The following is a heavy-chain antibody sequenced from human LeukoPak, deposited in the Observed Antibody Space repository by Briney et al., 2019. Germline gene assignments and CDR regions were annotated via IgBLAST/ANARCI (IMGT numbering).Heavy chain of an antibody. Sequence: SETLSLTCTVSGGSISSYYWSWIRRPPGKGLEWIGYIYYSGSTNYNPSLKSRVTISVDTSKNQFSLKLSSVTAADTAVYYCARDGDCSGGSCPGDAFDIRGQGTMVTVSS. CDR1: GGSISSYY. CDR3: ARDGDCSGGSCPGDAFDI. D-gene: IGHD2-15*01. CDR2: IYYSGST. J-gene: IGHJ3*02. V-gene: IGHV4-59*01.